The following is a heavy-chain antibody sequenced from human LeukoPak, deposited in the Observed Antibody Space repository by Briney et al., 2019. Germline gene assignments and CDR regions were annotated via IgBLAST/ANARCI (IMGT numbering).Heavy chain of an antibody. CDR2: VSSTSSFI. D-gene: IGHD6-13*01. J-gene: IGHJ4*02. Sequence: GGSLRLSCAASGFTFSSYSINWVRQAPGKGLEWVSCVSSTSSFIYYADSVKGRFTISRDNAKKTLNLQMNSLRAEDTAVYYCAKAIDSSNWLPDYWGQGTLVTVSS. CDR3: AKAIDSSNWLPDY. CDR1: GFTFSSYS. V-gene: IGHV3-21*01.